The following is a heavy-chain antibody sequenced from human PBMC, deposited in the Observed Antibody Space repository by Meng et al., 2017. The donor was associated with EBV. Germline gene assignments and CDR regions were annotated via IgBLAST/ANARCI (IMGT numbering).Heavy chain of an antibody. CDR3: ASESGRGFTPDY. CDR1: GGTFRSDA. J-gene: IGHJ4*02. V-gene: IGHV1-69*01. D-gene: IGHD3-10*01. Sequence: QVQVVESGAEVKKPGSSVKFSCKPSGGTFRSDAISWVRQAPGQGLEWMGGLIPMSDAPHYAQKFQGRVTITADESTSTHYMDLSGLRSEDTAVYYCASESGRGFTPDYWGQGTLVTVSS. CDR2: LIPMSDAP.